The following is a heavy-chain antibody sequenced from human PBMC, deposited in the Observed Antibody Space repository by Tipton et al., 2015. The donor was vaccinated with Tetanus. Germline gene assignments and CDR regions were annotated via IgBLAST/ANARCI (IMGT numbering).Heavy chain of an antibody. CDR3: ATGVTMDY. Sequence: SLRLSCAASGFDFSNYKINWVRQAPGKGLEWVSSISSRNTYISYADSVNGRFTISRDNAKNSLYLQMNSLRAEDTAIYYCATGVTMDYWGQGTLVTVSS. D-gene: IGHD1-14*01. CDR2: ISSRNTYI. J-gene: IGHJ4*02. CDR1: GFDFSNYK. V-gene: IGHV3-21*06.